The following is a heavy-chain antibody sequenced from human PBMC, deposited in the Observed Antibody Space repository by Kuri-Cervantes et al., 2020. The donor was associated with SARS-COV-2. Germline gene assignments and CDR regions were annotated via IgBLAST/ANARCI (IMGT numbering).Heavy chain of an antibody. Sequence: SLKISCAASGFTFDDYAMHWVRQAPGKGLEWVSGISWNSGSIGYADSVKGRFTISRDNAKYSLYLQMNSLRAEDTALYYCAKGGGITGTLHDYYGMDVWGQGTTVTVSS. D-gene: IGHD1-20*01. CDR3: AKGGGITGTLHDYYGMDV. CDR1: GFTFDDYA. V-gene: IGHV3-9*01. CDR2: ISWNSGSI. J-gene: IGHJ6*02.